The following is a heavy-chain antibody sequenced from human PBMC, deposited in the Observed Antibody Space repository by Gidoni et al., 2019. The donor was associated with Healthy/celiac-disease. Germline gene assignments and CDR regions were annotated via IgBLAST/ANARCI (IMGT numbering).Heavy chain of an antibody. CDR1: GGSIISGGYY. CDR2: IYYSGRT. CDR3: ARVGTRIAARASDY. Sequence: QVQLQESGPRLVKPSPTLSLTCTVSGGSIISGGYYWSWIRQHPGKGLEWIGYIYYSGRTYYNPSLKSRVTISVDTSKNQFSLKLSSVTAADTAVYYCARVGTRIAARASDYWGQGILVTVSS. J-gene: IGHJ4*02. V-gene: IGHV4-31*03. D-gene: IGHD6-13*01.